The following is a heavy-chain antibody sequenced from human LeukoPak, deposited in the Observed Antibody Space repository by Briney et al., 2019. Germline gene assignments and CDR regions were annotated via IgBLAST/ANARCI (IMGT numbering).Heavy chain of an antibody. CDR2: INPNSGGT. V-gene: IGHV1-2*02. CDR1: GYTFTGYY. J-gene: IGHJ2*01. CDR3: ARGILMVYVTYWYFDL. Sequence: ASVKVSCKASGYTFTGYYMHWVRQAPGQGLEWMGWINPNSGGTNYAQKFQGRVTMTRDTSISTAYMELSRLRSDDTAVYYCARGILMVYVTYWYFDLWGRGTLVTVSS. D-gene: IGHD2-8*01.